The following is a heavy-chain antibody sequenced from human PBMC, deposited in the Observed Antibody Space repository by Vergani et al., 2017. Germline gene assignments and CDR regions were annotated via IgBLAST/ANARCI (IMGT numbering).Heavy chain of an antibody. J-gene: IGHJ4*02. Sequence: QVQLQESGPGLVKPSETLSLTCSVSGYSISRGYYWGWIRQPPGKGLEWIATVFHSGSAYYNPSLRRRVTISVETSKNQFSLKLSSVTAADTAVYYCARESIQLWSSFDYWGQGTLVTVSS. CDR2: VFHSGSA. CDR3: ARESIQLWSSFDY. CDR1: GYSISRGYY. D-gene: IGHD5-18*01. V-gene: IGHV4-38-2*02.